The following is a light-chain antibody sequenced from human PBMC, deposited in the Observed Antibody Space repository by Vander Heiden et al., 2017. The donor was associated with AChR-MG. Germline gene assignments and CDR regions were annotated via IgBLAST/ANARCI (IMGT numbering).Light chain of an antibody. CDR2: WAS. V-gene: IGKV4-1*01. Sequence: DIVMTQSPDSLAVSLGERATINCKSSQSVLYSSNNKNYLAWYQQKPGQPPKLLIYWASTRESGVPDRFRGSGSGTDFTLTISSLQAEDVAVYYCQQEYSTPWTFGQGTKVEIK. J-gene: IGKJ1*01. CDR1: QSVLYSSNNKNY. CDR3: QQEYSTPWT.